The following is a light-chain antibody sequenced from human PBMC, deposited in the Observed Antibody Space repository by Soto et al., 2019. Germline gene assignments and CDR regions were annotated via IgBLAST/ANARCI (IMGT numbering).Light chain of an antibody. Sequence: QSVLTQPASVSGSPGQSITISCSGTSSDVGTYNLVSWYQQYPGKAPRLMIYEVTKRPSGVSYRFSGSKSCNTASLTISGRQPEDDDDYYCCSYAGSSSTIFGTGTKLTVL. CDR2: EVT. CDR1: SSDVGTYNL. J-gene: IGLJ1*01. V-gene: IGLV2-23*02. CDR3: CSYAGSSSTI.